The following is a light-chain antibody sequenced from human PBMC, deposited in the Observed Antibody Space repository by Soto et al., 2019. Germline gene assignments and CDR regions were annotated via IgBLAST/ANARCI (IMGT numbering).Light chain of an antibody. J-gene: IGKJ5*01. CDR2: DAS. V-gene: IGKV3-11*01. Sequence: EIVLTQSPATLSLSPGERATLSCRASQSVSIYLAWYQQKPGQAPRLLIYDASNRATGVPARFSGSGSGTDFTLTISSLEPEDFAVYYCQQRFGWPPITLGQGTRLEI. CDR1: QSVSIY. CDR3: QQRFGWPPIT.